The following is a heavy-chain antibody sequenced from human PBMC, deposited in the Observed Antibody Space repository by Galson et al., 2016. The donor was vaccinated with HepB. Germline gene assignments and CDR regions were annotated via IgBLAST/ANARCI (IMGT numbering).Heavy chain of an antibody. V-gene: IGHV3-69-1*01. Sequence: SLRLSCAASGFSFSTYDMNWVRQAPGKGLEWVSHISRSDVTMYADSVKGRFTISRDNAKKLMYLQMNSLRDEDTALYNCAGRGTTDIVTSADNWFDPWGQGTLVTVSS. J-gene: IGHJ5*02. CDR1: GFSFSTYD. D-gene: IGHD5-12*01. CDR2: ISRSDVT. CDR3: AGRGTTDIVTSADNWFDP.